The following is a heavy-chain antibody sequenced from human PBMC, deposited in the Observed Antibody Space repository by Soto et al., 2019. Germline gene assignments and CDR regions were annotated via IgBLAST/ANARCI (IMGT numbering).Heavy chain of an antibody. V-gene: IGHV1-69*04. CDR1: GGTFSTYT. CDR2: IIPILGIA. Sequence: APVKGSCKASGGTFSTYTISWVRQAPGQGLEWMGRIIPILGIANYAQKFQGRVTITADKSTSTAYMELSSLRSEDTAVYYCARDRRYCSSTSCSQPHWFDPWGQGTLVTVSS. D-gene: IGHD2-2*01. CDR3: ARDRRYCSSTSCSQPHWFDP. J-gene: IGHJ5*02.